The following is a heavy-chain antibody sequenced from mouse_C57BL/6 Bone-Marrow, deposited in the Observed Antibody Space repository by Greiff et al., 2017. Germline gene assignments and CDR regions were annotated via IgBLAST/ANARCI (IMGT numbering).Heavy chain of an antibody. D-gene: IGHD3-2*02. CDR1: GYTFTSYW. V-gene: IGHV1-69*01. CDR3: ARQLRLRMFAY. Sequence: QVQLQQPGAELVMPGASVKLSCKASGYTFTSYWMHWVKQRPGQGLEWIGEIDPSDSYTNYNQKFKGKSTLTEDKSSSTAYMQLSSLTSEDSAVYYCARQLRLRMFAYWGQGTLVTVSA. CDR2: IDPSDSYT. J-gene: IGHJ3*01.